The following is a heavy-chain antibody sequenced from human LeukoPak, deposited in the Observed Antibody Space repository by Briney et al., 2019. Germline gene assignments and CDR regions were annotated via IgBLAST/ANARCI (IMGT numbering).Heavy chain of an antibody. J-gene: IGHJ4*02. V-gene: IGHV3-7*01. CDR1: GFTFSSYW. CDR2: IKQDGSEK. CDR3: ARDFGEINPTDNNDY. D-gene: IGHD3-10*01. Sequence: SGGSLRLSCAASGFTFSSYWMSWVRQAPGKGLEWVANIKQDGSEKYYVDSVKGRFTISRDNAKNSLYLQMNSLRAEDTAVYYCARDFGEINPTDNNDYWGQGTLVTVSS.